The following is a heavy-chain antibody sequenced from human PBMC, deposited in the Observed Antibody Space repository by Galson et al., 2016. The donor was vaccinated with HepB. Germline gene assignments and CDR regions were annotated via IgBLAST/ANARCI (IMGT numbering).Heavy chain of an antibody. V-gene: IGHV3-49*03. CDR3: TRTPFGSGEGGVDY. CDR2: IRSKAYGGTT. CDR1: GFTFGNYA. Sequence: SLRLSCAASGFTFGNYAMSWFRQAPGKGLEWVCFIRSKAYGGTTDYAASVEARFTISRDDSKSIAYLQLNSLKTEDTALYYCTRTPFGSGEGGVDYWGQGTLVTVSS. D-gene: IGHD3-10*01. J-gene: IGHJ4*02.